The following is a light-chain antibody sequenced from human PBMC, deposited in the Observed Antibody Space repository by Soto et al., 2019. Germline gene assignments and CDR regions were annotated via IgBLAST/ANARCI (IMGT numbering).Light chain of an antibody. Sequence: QSVLTQPLSVSGSPGESVTISCTGTSSDVGGYNYVSWYQQHPGKAPKLMIYDVSKRPSGVPDRFSGSKSGNTASLTISGLEAEDEADYYCCPYAGSYNYVFGNGNKLTV. CDR3: CPYAGSYNYV. V-gene: IGLV2-11*01. CDR2: DVS. CDR1: SSDVGGYNY. J-gene: IGLJ1*01.